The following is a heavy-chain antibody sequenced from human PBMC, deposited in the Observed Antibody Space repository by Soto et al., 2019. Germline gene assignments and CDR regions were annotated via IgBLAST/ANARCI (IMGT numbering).Heavy chain of an antibody. Sequence: ASVKVSCKASGYTFTIYAMHCVLQAPLQRLEWMGRINAGNGNTKYSQKFQGRVTITRDTSASTAYMELSSLRSEDTAVYYCASELEPTYGMDVWGQGTTVTVSS. CDR3: ASELEPTYGMDV. J-gene: IGHJ6*02. V-gene: IGHV1-3*01. D-gene: IGHD1-1*01. CDR2: INAGNGNT. CDR1: GYTFTIYA.